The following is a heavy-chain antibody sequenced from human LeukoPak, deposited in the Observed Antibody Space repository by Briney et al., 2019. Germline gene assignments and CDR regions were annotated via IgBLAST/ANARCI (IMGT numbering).Heavy chain of an antibody. CDR1: GFTFSSYG. Sequence: PGGSLRLSCAASGFTFSSYGMHWVRQAPGKGLEWVAFIRYDGSNKYYADSVKGRFTISRDNSKNTLYLQMNSLRAEDTAVYYCAKGSLGDIVATIGYWGQGTLVTVSS. D-gene: IGHD5-12*01. CDR2: IRYDGSNK. CDR3: AKGSLGDIVATIGY. V-gene: IGHV3-30*02. J-gene: IGHJ4*02.